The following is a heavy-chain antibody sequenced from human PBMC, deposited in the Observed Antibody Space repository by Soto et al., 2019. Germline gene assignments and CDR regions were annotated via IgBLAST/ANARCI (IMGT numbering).Heavy chain of an antibody. CDR3: ARDRGYDAHDYYYNAMDV. CDR2: IRGLSPYT. CDR1: GFTFRTYT. V-gene: IGHV3-21*01. Sequence: EVQLVESGGGLVKPGGSLRLSCISSGFTFRTYTMNWVRQAPGKGLEWVSGIRGLSPYTFYAESVRGRFAISRDNAKNSLYLHMNSLRAEDTAVYYCARDRGYDAHDYYYNAMDVWGKGTTVTVSS. D-gene: IGHD2-15*01. J-gene: IGHJ6*04.